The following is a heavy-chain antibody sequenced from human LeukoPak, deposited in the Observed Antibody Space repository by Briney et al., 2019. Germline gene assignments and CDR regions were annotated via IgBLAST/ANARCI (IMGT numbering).Heavy chain of an antibody. CDR1: GYTLTSYG. V-gene: IGHV1-18*01. Sequence: ASVKVSCKASGYTLTSYGISWVRQAPGQGLEWMGWISAYNGNTNYAQKLQGRVTMTTDTSTSTAYMELRSLRSDDTAVYYCARDPGIAVAGLFFDYWGQGTLVTVSS. CDR2: ISAYNGNT. CDR3: ARDPGIAVAGLFFDY. D-gene: IGHD6-19*01. J-gene: IGHJ4*02.